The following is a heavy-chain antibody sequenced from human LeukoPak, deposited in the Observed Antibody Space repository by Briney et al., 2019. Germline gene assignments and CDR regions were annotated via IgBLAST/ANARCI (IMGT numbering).Heavy chain of an antibody. Sequence: GGSLRLSCTASGFTFSGYSMNWVRQAPGKGLEWVSSFGTRSTSVYHAGSVKGRFAISRDNAKNSLYLQMNSLRAEDTALYYCAREVSEAFDFWGQGTLVTVSS. CDR1: GFTFSGYS. CDR2: FGTRSTSV. D-gene: IGHD3-22*01. V-gene: IGHV3-21*01. CDR3: AREVSEAFDF. J-gene: IGHJ4*02.